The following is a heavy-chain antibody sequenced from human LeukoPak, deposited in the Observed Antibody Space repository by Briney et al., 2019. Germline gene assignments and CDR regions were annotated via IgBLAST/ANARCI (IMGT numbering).Heavy chain of an antibody. CDR1: GYTFTSYG. D-gene: IGHD3-22*01. Sequence: ASVKVSCKASGYTFTSYGISWVRQAPGQGLEWMGWISAYNGNTNYAQKLQGRVTMTRDTSTSTVYMELSSLRSEDTAVYYCATYYYDSSGYLAVYWGQGTLVTVSS. V-gene: IGHV1-18*01. J-gene: IGHJ4*02. CDR2: ISAYNGNT. CDR3: ATYYYDSSGYLAVY.